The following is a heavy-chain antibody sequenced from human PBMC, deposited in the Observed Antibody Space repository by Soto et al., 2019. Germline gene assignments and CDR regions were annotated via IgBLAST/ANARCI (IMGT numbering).Heavy chain of an antibody. V-gene: IGHV4-34*01. CDR1: GGSFSGYY. Sequence: SETLSLTCAVYGGSFSGYYWSWIRQPPGKGLEWIGEINHSGSTNYNPSLKSRVTISVDTSKNQFSLKLSSVTAADTAVYKCVWGYCYDPWGVTYYYYGMDVWGQGTTVTVSS. CDR2: INHSGST. J-gene: IGHJ6*02. CDR3: VWGYCYDPWGVTYYYYGMDV. D-gene: IGHD3-22*01.